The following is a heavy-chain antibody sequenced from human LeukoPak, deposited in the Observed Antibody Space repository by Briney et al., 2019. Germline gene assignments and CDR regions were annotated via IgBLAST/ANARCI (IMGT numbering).Heavy chain of an antibody. D-gene: IGHD6-13*01. CDR3: ARADTHHIHSSSWHFDY. J-gene: IGHJ4*02. CDR2: VSHSGNT. Sequence: SETLSLTCTVSGGSVSSDNYYWTWIRQPPGKGLEWIGYVSHSGNTNYNPSLKSRVTISVDTSKNHFSLKLTSVTAADTAVYHCARADTHHIHSSSWHFDYWGQGSLVTVSS. CDR1: GGSVSSDNYY. V-gene: IGHV4-61*03.